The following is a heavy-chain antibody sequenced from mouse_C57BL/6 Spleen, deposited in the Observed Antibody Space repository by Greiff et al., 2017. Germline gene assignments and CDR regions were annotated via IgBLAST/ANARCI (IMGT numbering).Heavy chain of an antibody. CDR2: INPGSGGT. V-gene: IGHV1-54*01. CDR1: GYAFTNYL. J-gene: IGHJ4*01. D-gene: IGHD2-4*01. CDR3: ARNGYYDYSYYSMDY. Sequence: QVQLQQSGAELVRPGTSVKVSCKASGYAFTNYLIEWVKQRPGQGLEWIGVINPGSGGTNYNEKFKGKATLTADKSSSTAYMQLSSLTSEDSSVYFCARNGYYDYSYYSMDYWGQGTSVTVSS.